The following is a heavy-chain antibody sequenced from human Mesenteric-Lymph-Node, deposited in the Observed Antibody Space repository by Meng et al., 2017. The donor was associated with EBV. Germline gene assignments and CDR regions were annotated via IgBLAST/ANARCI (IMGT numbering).Heavy chain of an antibody. Sequence: QVLLPQGAPGLFSPWETWSFTSAFCGGSFSASYWTWIRQPPETELEWIEEITHNGVADYNPSLKSRVTISVDTSKNQFSLRLTSVTAADTAVYYCARGHMWDNKFDPWGQGALVTVSS. CDR2: ITHNGVA. J-gene: IGHJ5*02. CDR3: ARGHMWDNKFDP. CDR1: GGSFSASY. D-gene: IGHD1-26*01. V-gene: IGHV4-34*01.